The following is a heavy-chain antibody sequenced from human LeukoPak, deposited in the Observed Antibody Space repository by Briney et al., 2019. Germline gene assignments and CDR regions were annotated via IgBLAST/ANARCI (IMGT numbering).Heavy chain of an antibody. D-gene: IGHD2-21*01. V-gene: IGHV3-21*01. CDR3: ASFGISWRSSY. Sequence: GGSLRLSCAASGFTFSTYSMNWVRQAPGKGLEWVSSISSSSSYIYYADSVKGRFTISRDNVNNMLYLHMNSLRAEDTAVYYCASFGISWRSSYWGQGTLVTVSS. CDR2: ISSSSSYI. CDR1: GFTFSTYS. J-gene: IGHJ4*02.